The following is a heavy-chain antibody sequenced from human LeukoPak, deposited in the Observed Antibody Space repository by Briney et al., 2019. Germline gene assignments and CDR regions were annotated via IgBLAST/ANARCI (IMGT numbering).Heavy chain of an antibody. CDR1: GGTFSGYY. V-gene: IGHV4-34*08. Sequence: SETLSLTCAVYGGTFSGYYWSWIRQPPWKGLEWIGEINHSGSTNYNPSLKSRVTISVDTSKNQFSLKLSSVTAADTAVYYCAGRRGGNSSSHRTTSYWGQGTLVTVSS. D-gene: IGHD6-13*01. CDR2: INHSGST. J-gene: IGHJ4*02. CDR3: AGRRGGNSSSHRTTSY.